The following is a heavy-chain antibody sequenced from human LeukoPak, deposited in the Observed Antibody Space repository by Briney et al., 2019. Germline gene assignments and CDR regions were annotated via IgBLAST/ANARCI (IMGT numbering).Heavy chain of an antibody. CDR3: ARVDRYSSSCYAFDI. V-gene: IGHV4-34*01. Sequence: SETLSLTCAVYGGSFSGYYWSWIRQPPGKGLEWIGEINHSGSTNYNPSLKSRVTISVDTSKNQFSLKLSSVTAADTAVYYCARVDRYSSSCYAFDIWGQGTMVTVSS. J-gene: IGHJ3*02. D-gene: IGHD6-13*01. CDR1: GGSFSGYY. CDR2: INHSGST.